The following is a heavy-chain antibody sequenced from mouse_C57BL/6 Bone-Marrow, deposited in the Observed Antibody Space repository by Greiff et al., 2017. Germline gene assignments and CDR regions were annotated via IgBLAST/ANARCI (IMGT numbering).Heavy chain of an antibody. V-gene: IGHV1-69*01. CDR1: GYTFTSYW. Sequence: QVQLQQPGAELVMPGASVKLSCKASGYTFTSYWMHWVKQRPGQGLEWIGEIDPSDSYTNYNQQFKGKSTLTVDKSSSTAYMQLSSLTSEDSAVYYCALLLLPFAYWGQGTLVTVSA. D-gene: IGHD1-1*01. CDR2: IDPSDSYT. J-gene: IGHJ3*01. CDR3: ALLLLPFAY.